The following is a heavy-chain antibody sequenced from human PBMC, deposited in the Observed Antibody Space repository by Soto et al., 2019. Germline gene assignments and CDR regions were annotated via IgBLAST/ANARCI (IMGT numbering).Heavy chain of an antibody. D-gene: IGHD3-9*01. J-gene: IGHJ4*02. CDR1: GASLSSYY. CDR3: ARHPQVPYFQQGLDY. Sequence: SETLSLTCVVSGASLSSYYWSWIRQPPGKGLEWIGYIYYSGSTNYNPSVKSRVTISVDTSKNQFSLKLSSVTAADTALYYCARHPQVPYFQQGLDYWGQGTLVTVSS. CDR2: IYYSGST. V-gene: IGHV4-59*01.